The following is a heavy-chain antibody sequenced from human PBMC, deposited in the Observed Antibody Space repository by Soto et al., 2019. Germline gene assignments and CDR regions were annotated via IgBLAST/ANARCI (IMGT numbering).Heavy chain of an antibody. J-gene: IGHJ4*02. Sequence: GGSLRLSCAASGFTVSSNYMSWVRQAPGKGLEWVSVIYSGGSTYYADSVKGRFTISRDNSKNTLYLQMNSLRAEDTAVYYCASTGYSSGWYAGGYFDYWGQGTLVTVSS. CDR1: GFTVSSNY. V-gene: IGHV3-53*01. CDR2: IYSGGST. CDR3: ASTGYSSGWYAGGYFDY. D-gene: IGHD6-19*01.